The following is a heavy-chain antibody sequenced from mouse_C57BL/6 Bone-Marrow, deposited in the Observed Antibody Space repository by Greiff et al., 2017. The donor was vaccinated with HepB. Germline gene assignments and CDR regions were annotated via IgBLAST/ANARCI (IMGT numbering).Heavy chain of an antibody. Sequence: ESGPGLVKPSQSLSLTCSVTGYSITSGYYWNWIRQFPGNKLEWMGYISYDGSNNYNPSLKNRISITRDTSKNQFFLKLNSVTTEDTATYYCARGASATNYAMDYWGQGTSVTVSS. CDR2: ISYDGSN. D-gene: IGHD6-1*01. CDR1: GYSITSGYY. V-gene: IGHV3-6*01. J-gene: IGHJ4*01. CDR3: ARGASATNYAMDY.